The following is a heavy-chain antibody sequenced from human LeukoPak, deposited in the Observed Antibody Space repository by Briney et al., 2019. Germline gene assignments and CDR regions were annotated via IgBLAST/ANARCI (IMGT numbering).Heavy chain of an antibody. CDR2: IYYSGST. Sequence: KPSETLSRTCTVSGGSISSYYWSWIRQPPGKGLEWIGYIYYSGSTNYNPSLKSRVTISVDTSKNQFSLKLSSVTAADTAVYYCARMAFSSWFFDYWGQGTLVTVSS. J-gene: IGHJ4*02. CDR3: ARMAFSSWFFDY. CDR1: GGSISSYY. D-gene: IGHD6-13*01. V-gene: IGHV4-59*01.